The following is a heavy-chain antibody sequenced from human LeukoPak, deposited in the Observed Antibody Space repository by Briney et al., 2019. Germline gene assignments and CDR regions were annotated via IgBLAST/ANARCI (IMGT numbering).Heavy chain of an antibody. CDR1: VGSISRYY. CDR3: AREQGIYYYDSSGFDY. Sequence: SETLSLTCTVSVGSISRYYSSWIRQPPGEGLEWIGYIYYSGSTNYNTSVKSRVNISVDTSKNQYSLKLSSVTAADTAVYYCAREQGIYYYDSSGFDYWGQGTLVTVSS. D-gene: IGHD3-22*01. J-gene: IGHJ4*02. V-gene: IGHV4-59*01. CDR2: IYYSGST.